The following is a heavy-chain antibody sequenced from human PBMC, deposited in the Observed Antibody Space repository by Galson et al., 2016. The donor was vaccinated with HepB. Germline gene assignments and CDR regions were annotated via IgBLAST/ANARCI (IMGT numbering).Heavy chain of an antibody. CDR1: KFTFSSYD. J-gene: IGHJ6*04. V-gene: IGHV3-23*01. D-gene: IGHD6-19*01. CDR2: ISASGGAT. Sequence: SLRLSCAASKFTFSSYDMNWVRQAPGEGLEWVSQISASGGATYYADSVKGRFTISRDNSKNTLYLQMNSLRVEDTAEYYCAKDFGYSSGYQHYYCAMDVWGKGTTVTVSS. CDR3: AKDFGYSSGYQHYYCAMDV.